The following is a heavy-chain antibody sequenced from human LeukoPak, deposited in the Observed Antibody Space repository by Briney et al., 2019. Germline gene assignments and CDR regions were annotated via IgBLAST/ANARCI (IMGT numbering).Heavy chain of an antibody. J-gene: IGHJ4*02. V-gene: IGHV1-18*01. Sequence: ASVKVSCKASGYTFTSYGISWVRQAPGQGLEWMGWISAYNGNTNYAQKLQGRVTMTTDTSTSTAYMELRSLRSDDTAVYYCARDLTYCSGGSCSSLPDYWGLGTLVTVSS. CDR2: ISAYNGNT. CDR3: ARDLTYCSGGSCSSLPDY. D-gene: IGHD2-15*01. CDR1: GYTFTSYG.